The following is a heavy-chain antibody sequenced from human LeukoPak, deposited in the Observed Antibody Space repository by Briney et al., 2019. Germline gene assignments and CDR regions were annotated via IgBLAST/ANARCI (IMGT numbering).Heavy chain of an antibody. V-gene: IGHV3-7*01. D-gene: IGHD6-19*01. CDR1: GFTFSSYW. J-gene: IGHJ4*02. Sequence: PGGSLRLSCAASGFTFSSYWMSWVRQAPGKGLEWVANIKQDGSEKYYVDSVKGRFTISRDNAKNSLYLQMNSLRAEDTAVYYCARAAIAVAGFQWGYWGQGTLVTVSS. CDR3: ARAAIAVAGFQWGY. CDR2: IKQDGSEK.